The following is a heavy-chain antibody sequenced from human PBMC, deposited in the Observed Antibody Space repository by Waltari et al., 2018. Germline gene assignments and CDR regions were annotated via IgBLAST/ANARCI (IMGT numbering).Heavy chain of an antibody. J-gene: IGHJ4*02. V-gene: IGHV3-23*01. D-gene: IGHD2-21*01. CDR3: ARDPKGVVIAG. CDR1: GFTFSSYA. CDR2: ISGSGGST. Sequence: EVQLLESGGGLVQPGGSLRLSCAASGFTFSSYAMSWVRQAPGKGLEWVSAISGSGGSTYYADSVKGRFTISRDNSKNTLYLQMNSLRAEDTDVYYCARDPKGVVIAGWGQGTLVTVSS.